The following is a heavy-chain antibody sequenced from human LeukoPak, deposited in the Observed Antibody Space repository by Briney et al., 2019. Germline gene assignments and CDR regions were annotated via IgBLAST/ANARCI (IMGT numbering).Heavy chain of an antibody. D-gene: IGHD2-21*02. V-gene: IGHV3-23*01. CDR1: GLTFSIYA. Sequence: GGSLRLSCAASGLTFSIYAMTWVRQAPGKGLEWVSAISGSGSSTYYADSVKGRFTISRDNSKNTLYLQMNSLRAEDTAVYYCAKDRGAYCGGDCYKAFDIWGQGTMVTVSS. CDR3: AKDRGAYCGGDCYKAFDI. J-gene: IGHJ3*02. CDR2: ISGSGSST.